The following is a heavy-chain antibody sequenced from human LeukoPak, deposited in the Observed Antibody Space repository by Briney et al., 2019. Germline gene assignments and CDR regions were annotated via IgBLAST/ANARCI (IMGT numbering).Heavy chain of an antibody. V-gene: IGHV4-39*07. J-gene: IGHJ3*02. D-gene: IGHD5-24*01. CDR3: ARGWMATADDAFDI. CDR1: GGSISSSSYY. Sequence: SETLSLTCTVSGGSISSSSYYWGWIRQPPGKGLEWIGSIYYSGSTYYNPSLNSRVTISVDTSKNQFSLRLSSVTAADTAVYYCARGWMATADDAFDIWGQGTMVTVSS. CDR2: IYYSGST.